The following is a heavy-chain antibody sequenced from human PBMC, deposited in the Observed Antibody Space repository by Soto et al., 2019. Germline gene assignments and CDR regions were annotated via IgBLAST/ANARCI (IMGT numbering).Heavy chain of an antibody. CDR1: GFAFSNAW. J-gene: IGHJ4*02. CDR3: TGVMITFGGVIVSEPFDY. CDR2: IKSKTDGGTT. D-gene: IGHD3-16*02. V-gene: IGHV3-15*01. Sequence: PXESLRLSCAASGFAFSNAWMSWVRQAPGKGLEWVGRIKSKTDGGTTDYAAPVKGRFTISRDDSKNTLYLQMNSLKTEDTAVYYCTGVMITFGGVIVSEPFDYWGQGTLVTVSS.